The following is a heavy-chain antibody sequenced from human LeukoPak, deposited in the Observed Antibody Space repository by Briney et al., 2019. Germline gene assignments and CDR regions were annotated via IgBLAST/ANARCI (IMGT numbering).Heavy chain of an antibody. J-gene: IGHJ4*02. CDR2: IYYSGST. CDR3: ARGVGAQFDY. CDR1: GGSISSGDYY. D-gene: IGHD1-26*01. Sequence: SETPSLTCTVSGGSISSGDYYWSWIRQPPGKGLEWIGYIYYSGSTYYNPSLKSRVTISVDTSKNQFSLKLSSVTAADTAVYYCARGVGAQFDYWGQGTLVTVSS. V-gene: IGHV4-30-4*08.